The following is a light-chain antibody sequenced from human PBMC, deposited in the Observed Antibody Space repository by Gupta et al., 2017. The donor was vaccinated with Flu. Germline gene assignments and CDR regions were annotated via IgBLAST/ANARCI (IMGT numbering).Light chain of an antibody. J-gene: IGLJ2*01. CDR3: GTWDSSRSAVV. CDR2: DNN. CDR1: SSKIGNNY. V-gene: IGLV1-51*01. Sequence: QSVFTHPPSVSAAPGQKVTISCSGSSSKIGNNYVSWYQQLPGTAPKLLIYDNNKRPSGIPDRFSGSKPGTSATLGITGLQTGDEADYYCGTWDSSRSAVVFGGGTKLTVL.